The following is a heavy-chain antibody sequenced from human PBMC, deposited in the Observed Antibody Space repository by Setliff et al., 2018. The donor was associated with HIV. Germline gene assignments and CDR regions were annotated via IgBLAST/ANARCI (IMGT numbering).Heavy chain of an antibody. CDR3: ARVSITYWYSIPRDYYYYMDV. J-gene: IGHJ6*03. CDR2: IYHSGST. CDR1: NYSISSAYY. Sequence: SETLSLTCAVSNYSISSAYYWGWIRHPPGKGLEWIGSIYHSGSTYYNPSLKSRVTISVDTSKNQFSLKLSSVTAADTAVYYCARVSITYWYSIPRDYYYYMDVWGEGTTVTVSS. V-gene: IGHV4-38-2*01. D-gene: IGHD2-8*02.